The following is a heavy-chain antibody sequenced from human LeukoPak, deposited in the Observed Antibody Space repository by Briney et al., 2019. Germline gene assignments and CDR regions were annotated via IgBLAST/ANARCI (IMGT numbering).Heavy chain of an antibody. CDR3: ARDRRYFDTGGLGGPDY. D-gene: IGHD2-8*02. CDR2: ISSSSSYI. CDR1: GFPFSTYT. J-gene: IGHJ4*02. V-gene: IGHV3-21*01. Sequence: SGGSLRLSCAASGFPFSTYTMNWVRKAPGKGLEWVSSISSSSSYIYYADSMKGRFTISRDNAKNSLYLQMNNLRAEDTAVYYCARDRRYFDTGGLGGPDYWGQGTLVTVSS.